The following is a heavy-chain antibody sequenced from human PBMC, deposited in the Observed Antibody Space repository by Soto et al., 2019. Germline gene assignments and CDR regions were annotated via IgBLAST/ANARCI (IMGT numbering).Heavy chain of an antibody. CDR3: ARRTVHTDAACDT. CDR2: IYYSGND. CDR1: GDSIRSSSHY. Sequence: QLQESGSGLVQPSETLSLTCTVSGDSIRSSSHYWGWLRQPPGERLEWIGNIYYSGNDYYNPSLKSRVTISVDTSQSPFSLRLTAVTVADTGVYFCARRTVHTDAACDTWGEGTLVSVSA. V-gene: IGHV4-39*01. J-gene: IGHJ5*02. D-gene: IGHD2-2*01.